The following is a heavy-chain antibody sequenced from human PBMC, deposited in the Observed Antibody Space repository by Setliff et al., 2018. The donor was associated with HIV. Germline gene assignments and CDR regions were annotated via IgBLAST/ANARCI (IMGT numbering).Heavy chain of an antibody. Sequence: SETLSLTCTVSGGSISGSNYYWAWIRQPPGKGLEWIGSSYYSGSTYYNPSLKSRVTISVDTSKNQFSLKLSSVTAADTAVYYCARDTGTAMVNDAFDIWGQGTMVTVSS. V-gene: IGHV4-39*07. CDR1: GGSISGSNYY. D-gene: IGHD5-18*01. CDR3: ARDTGTAMVNDAFDI. J-gene: IGHJ3*02. CDR2: SYYSGST.